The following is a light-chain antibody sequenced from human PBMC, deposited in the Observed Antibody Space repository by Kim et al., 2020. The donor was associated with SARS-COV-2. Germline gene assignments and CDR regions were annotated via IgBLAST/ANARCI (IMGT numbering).Light chain of an antibody. CDR2: RAS. V-gene: IGKV1-5*03. CDR1: QSIRSW. Sequence: EIQMTQSPSTLSASVGDRVIVTCRASQSIRSWLAWYQQKPRKAPKLLIYRASSLQSGVPSRFSGSGSGTEFTLTISSLQPDDFATYYCQQYSSYPYTFGQGTKLEI. CDR3: QQYSSYPYT. J-gene: IGKJ2*01.